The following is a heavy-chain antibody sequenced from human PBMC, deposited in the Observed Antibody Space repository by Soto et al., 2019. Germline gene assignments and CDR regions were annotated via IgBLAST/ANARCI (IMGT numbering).Heavy chain of an antibody. D-gene: IGHD6-6*01. V-gene: IGHV3-74*01. Sequence: PGGSLRLSCAASGFTFSSYAMSWVRQAPGKGLVWVSRIKSDGSSTSYADSVKGRFTISRDNAKKTLYLQMNSLRAEDTAVYYCARDSSSSNYYYYYGMDVWGQGTTVTVSS. CDR1: GFTFSSYA. J-gene: IGHJ6*02. CDR2: IKSDGSST. CDR3: ARDSSSSNYYYYYGMDV.